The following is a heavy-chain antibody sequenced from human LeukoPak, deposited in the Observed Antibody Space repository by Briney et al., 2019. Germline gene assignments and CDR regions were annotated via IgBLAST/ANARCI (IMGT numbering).Heavy chain of an antibody. V-gene: IGHV4-59*01. J-gene: IGHJ1*01. CDR1: GGSISNYY. D-gene: IGHD6-19*01. CDR2: IYSSGRT. Sequence: SETLSLTCTVSGGSISNYYWSWIRQPPGKGLEWIGYIYSSGRTSYNPSLKRRVTMSVDTSKNQFSLKLNSVTAADTAVYHCARGYSRDWRLQYFQHWGQGTLVTVSS. CDR3: ARGYSRDWRLQYFQH.